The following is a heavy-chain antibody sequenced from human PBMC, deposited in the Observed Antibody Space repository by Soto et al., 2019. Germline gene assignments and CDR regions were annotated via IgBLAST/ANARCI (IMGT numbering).Heavy chain of an antibody. CDR3: ARAWYCSSTSCYYFDY. J-gene: IGHJ4*02. CDR2: ISSSSSYT. Sequence: LSLTCAASGFTFSSYSMNWVRQAPGKGLEWVSSISSSSSYTYYADSVKGRLTNSRDNAKNSLYLQMNSLRAEDTAVYYCARAWYCSSTSCYYFDYWGQGTLVTVSS. CDR1: GFTFSSYS. D-gene: IGHD2-2*01. V-gene: IGHV3-21*01.